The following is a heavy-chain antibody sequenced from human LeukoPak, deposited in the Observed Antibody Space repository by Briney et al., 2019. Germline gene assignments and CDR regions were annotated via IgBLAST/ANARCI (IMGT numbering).Heavy chain of an antibody. CDR1: GFTFSSYE. CDR2: ISGSGGST. J-gene: IGHJ4*02. D-gene: IGHD6-19*01. CDR3: AKDLERGIAVAGPLLDY. V-gene: IGHV3-23*01. Sequence: GGSLRLSCAASGFTFSSYEMIWVRQAPGKGLEGVSAISGSGGSTYYADSVKGRFTISRDNSKNTLYLQMNSLRAEDTAVYYCAKDLERGIAVAGPLLDYWGQGTLVTVSS.